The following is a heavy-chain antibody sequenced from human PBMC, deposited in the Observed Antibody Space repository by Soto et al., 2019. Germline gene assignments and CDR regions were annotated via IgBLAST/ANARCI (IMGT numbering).Heavy chain of an antibody. CDR3: ASRDCRGGSCSYYYGMDV. CDR2: IYPGDSDT. J-gene: IGHJ6*02. D-gene: IGHD2-15*01. V-gene: IGHV5-51*01. CDR1: GYSFTSYW. Sequence: PGESLKISCKGSGYSFTSYWIGWVRQMPGKGLEWMGIIYPGDSDTRYSPSFQGQVTISADKSISTAYLQWSSLKASDTAMYYCASRDCRGGSCSYYYGMDVWGQGTTVTVSS.